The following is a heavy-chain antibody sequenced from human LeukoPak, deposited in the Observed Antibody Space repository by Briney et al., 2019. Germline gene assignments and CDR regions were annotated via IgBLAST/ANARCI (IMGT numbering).Heavy chain of an antibody. CDR2: IKQHGSEK. CDR1: GFTFSSYW. Sequence: GGSLRLSCAAAGFTFSSYWMGWVRQAPGKGLEWVANIKQHGSEKYYVDSVKGRFTISRDNAKSSLYLQMNSLRAEDTAVYYCVRGRNPDRITIIRPKEYYYMDVWGRGTTVTVSS. CDR3: VRGRNPDRITIIRPKEYYYMDV. J-gene: IGHJ6*03. D-gene: IGHD3-10*01. V-gene: IGHV3-7*04.